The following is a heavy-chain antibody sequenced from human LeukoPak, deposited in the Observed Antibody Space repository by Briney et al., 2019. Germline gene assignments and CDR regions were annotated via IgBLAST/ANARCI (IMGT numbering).Heavy chain of an antibody. V-gene: IGHV1-69*06. Sequence: ASVKVSCKASGGTFSSYAISWVRQAPGQGLEWMGGIIPIFGTANYAQKFQGRVTMTEDTSTDTAYMELSSLRSEDTAVYYCATDLGSSSWSNPLDYWGQGTLVTVSS. D-gene: IGHD6-13*01. CDR2: IIPIFGTA. CDR3: ATDLGSSSWSNPLDY. J-gene: IGHJ4*02. CDR1: GGTFSSYA.